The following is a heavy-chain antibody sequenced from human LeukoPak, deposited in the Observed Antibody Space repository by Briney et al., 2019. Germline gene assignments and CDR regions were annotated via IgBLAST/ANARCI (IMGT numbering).Heavy chain of an antibody. J-gene: IGHJ3*02. D-gene: IGHD3-22*01. CDR1: RFTLCGYV. CDR2: ILLDGSNK. CDR3: ASQEGAKAGYYDSSGYYWNAFDI. V-gene: IGHV3-30*04. Sequence: GRALRHSRAASRFTLCGYVMQWVRPGPRKGGGWVAVILLDGSNKYSADSVKGPFTPSRDNSQNTLYIQKKRPRAQNTGVYFCASQEGAKAGYYDSSGYYWNAFDIWGQGTMVTVSS.